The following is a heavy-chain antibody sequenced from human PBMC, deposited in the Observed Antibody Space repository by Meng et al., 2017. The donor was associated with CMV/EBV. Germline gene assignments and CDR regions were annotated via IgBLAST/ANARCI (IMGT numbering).Heavy chain of an antibody. CDR3: ARDFETTMVRGVIGY. CDR1: GFTFSSYA. J-gene: IGHJ4*02. CDR2: ISYDGSNK. Sequence: SGFTFSSYAMHWVRHAPGKGLEWVAVISYDGSNKYYADSVKGRFTISRDNSKNTLYLQMNSLRAEDTAVYYCARDFETTMVRGVIGYWGQGTLVTVSS. D-gene: IGHD3-10*01. V-gene: IGHV3-30*04.